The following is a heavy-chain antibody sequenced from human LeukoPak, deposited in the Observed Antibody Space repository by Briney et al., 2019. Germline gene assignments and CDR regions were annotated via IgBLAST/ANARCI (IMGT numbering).Heavy chain of an antibody. D-gene: IGHD5-18*01. CDR1: GFTFSSYS. Sequence: GGSLKLSCAASGFTFSSYSMNWARQAPGKGLEWVSSISSSSSYIYYADSVKGRFTISRDNAKNSLYLQMNSLRAEDTAVYYCARENGYSYGLALDYWGQGTLVTVSS. CDR2: ISSSSSYI. CDR3: ARENGYSYGLALDY. V-gene: IGHV3-21*01. J-gene: IGHJ4*02.